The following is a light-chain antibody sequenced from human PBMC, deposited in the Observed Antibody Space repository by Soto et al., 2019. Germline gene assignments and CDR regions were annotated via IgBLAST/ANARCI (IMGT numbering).Light chain of an antibody. CDR2: DVS. V-gene: IGLV2-11*01. J-gene: IGLJ1*01. Sequence: QSALTQPRSVSGSPGQSVTISCTGTSSEVGGYNYVSWYQQHPGKAPKLVLYDVSNRPSGVPDRFSGSKSGNTASLSTSGLQAADEAEYSCGSYAGTSSFYVFGPGTKLPS. CDR1: SSEVGGYNY. CDR3: GSYAGTSSFYV.